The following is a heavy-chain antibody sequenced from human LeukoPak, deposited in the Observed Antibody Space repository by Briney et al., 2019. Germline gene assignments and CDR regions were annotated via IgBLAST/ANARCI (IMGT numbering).Heavy chain of an antibody. D-gene: IGHD2-2*01. CDR2: IYHSGST. CDR1: GGSISSSNW. J-gene: IGHJ4*02. V-gene: IGHV4-4*02. Sequence: PSGTLSLTCAVSGGSISSSNWWSWVRQPPGKGLEWIGEIYHSGSTNYNPSLKSRVTISVDKSKNQFSLKLSSVTAADTAVYYCARDKRLLSYYFDYWGQGTLVTVSS. CDR3: ARDKRLLSYYFDY.